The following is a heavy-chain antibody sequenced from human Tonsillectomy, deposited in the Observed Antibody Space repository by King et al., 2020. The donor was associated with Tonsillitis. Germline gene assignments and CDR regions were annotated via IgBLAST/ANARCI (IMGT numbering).Heavy chain of an antibody. Sequence: QLVQSGAEVKKPGESLKISCKGSGYSFTSYWIGWVRQMPGKGLEWMGIIYPGDSDTRYSPSFQGQVTISADKSISTAYRQWSSLKASDTAMYYCARRVKRWNDFWTGHDSWGQGTLVTVSS. CDR3: ARRVKRWNDFWTGHDS. CDR2: IYPGDSDT. V-gene: IGHV5-51*01. CDR1: GYSFTSYW. D-gene: IGHD3/OR15-3a*01. J-gene: IGHJ4*02.